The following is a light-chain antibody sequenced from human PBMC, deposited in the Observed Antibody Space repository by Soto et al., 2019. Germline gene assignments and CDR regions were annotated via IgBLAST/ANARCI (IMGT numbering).Light chain of an antibody. CDR2: AAS. CDR1: QSISNY. J-gene: IGKJ1*01. CDR3: QQSYATPRT. Sequence: TQSPGTLSFSPGERATLSCRASQSISNYLNWYQQKPGKAPKLLIYAASSLQSGVPSRFSGSGSGTEFTLNISRLPAEYFATYYCQQSYATPRTFGQGTKVEIK. V-gene: IGKV1-39*01.